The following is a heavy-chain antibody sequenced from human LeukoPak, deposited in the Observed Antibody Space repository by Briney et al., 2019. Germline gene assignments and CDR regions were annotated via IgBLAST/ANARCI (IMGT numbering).Heavy chain of an antibody. CDR3: ARVRSGSYYFDY. V-gene: IGHV4-4*07. J-gene: IGHJ4*02. Sequence: SETLSLTCSVSGGSIGSYYWSWIRQPAGKGLEWIGRIYSSGITNYNPSLKSRVTMSVDTSKNQFSLKLNSVTAADTAFYYCARVRSGSYYFDYWGQGTRDTVSS. CDR1: GGSIGSYY. D-gene: IGHD1-26*01. CDR2: IYSSGIT.